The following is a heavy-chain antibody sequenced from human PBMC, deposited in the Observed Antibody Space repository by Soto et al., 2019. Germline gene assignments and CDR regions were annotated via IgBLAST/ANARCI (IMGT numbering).Heavy chain of an antibody. Sequence: HGESLKISCKGSGYSFTSYWIGWVRQMPGKGLEWMGIIYPGDSDTRYSPSFQGQVTISADKSISTAYLQWSSLKAPDTAMYYCARHYCSSTSCYPVYYYYYGMDVWGQGTTVTVSS. CDR2: IYPGDSDT. V-gene: IGHV5-51*01. D-gene: IGHD2-2*01. CDR1: GYSFTSYW. CDR3: ARHYCSSTSCYPVYYYYYGMDV. J-gene: IGHJ6*02.